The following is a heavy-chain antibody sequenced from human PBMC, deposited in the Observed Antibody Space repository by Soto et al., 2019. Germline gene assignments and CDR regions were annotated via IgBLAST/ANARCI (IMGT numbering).Heavy chain of an antibody. J-gene: IGHJ5*02. CDR3: TREDYSNFNNWFDP. CDR2: IRSKAYGGTT. V-gene: IGHV3-49*03. D-gene: IGHD4-4*01. Sequence: PGGSLRLSCTASGFTFGDYAMSWFRQAPGKGLEWVGFIRSKAYGGTTEYAASVKGRFTISRDDSKSIAYLQMNSLKTEDTAVYYCTREDYSNFNNWFDPWGQGTMVTVSS. CDR1: GFTFGDYA.